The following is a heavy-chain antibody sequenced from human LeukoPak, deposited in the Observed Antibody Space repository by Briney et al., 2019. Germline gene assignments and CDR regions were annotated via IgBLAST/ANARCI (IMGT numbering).Heavy chain of an antibody. V-gene: IGHV3-30*04. J-gene: IGHJ4*02. CDR1: GFTFSSYA. D-gene: IGHD1-26*01. Sequence: GGSLRLSCAASGFTFSSYAMHWVRQAPGKGLEWVAVISYDGSNKYYADSVKGRFTISRDNSKNTLYLQMNSLRAEDTAVYYCARSVGATSYFDYWGQGTLVTVSS. CDR3: ARSVGATSYFDY. CDR2: ISYDGSNK.